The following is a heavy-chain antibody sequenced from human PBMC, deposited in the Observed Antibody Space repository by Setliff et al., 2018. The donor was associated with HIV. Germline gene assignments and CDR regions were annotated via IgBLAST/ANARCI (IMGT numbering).Heavy chain of an antibody. J-gene: IGHJ6*03. CDR3: ATTVVLTPYVSYYYYMDV. D-gene: IGHD2-15*01. V-gene: IGHV4-59*11. Sequence: LSLTCSVSGGSINSHYWSWIRQTPGKGLEWIGYVYYNGNTNNNPSLRSRVTMSVDTSKNQFSLRLNSVTAADTAVYYCATTVVLTPYVSYYYYMDVWGKGTTVTVSS. CDR2: VYYNGNT. CDR1: GGSINSHY.